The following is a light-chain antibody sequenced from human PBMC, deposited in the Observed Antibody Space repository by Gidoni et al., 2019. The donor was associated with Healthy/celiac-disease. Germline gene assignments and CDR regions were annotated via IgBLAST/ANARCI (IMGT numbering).Light chain of an antibody. J-gene: IGKJ4*01. CDR2: GAS. Sequence: EIVLTQSPGTLSLSPGERATLSCRASQSVSSSYLAWYQQKPGQAPRLLIYGASSRATCIPDRFSGSGSGTDFTLTISRLEPEDFAVYYCQQYGSSPLTFXGXTKVEIK. V-gene: IGKV3-20*01. CDR1: QSVSSSY. CDR3: QQYGSSPLT.